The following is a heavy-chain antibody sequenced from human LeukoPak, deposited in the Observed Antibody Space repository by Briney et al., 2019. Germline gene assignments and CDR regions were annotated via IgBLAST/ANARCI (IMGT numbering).Heavy chain of an antibody. Sequence: SGGSLRLSCAASGFTVSSNYMSWVRQAPGKGLEWVSVIYSGGSTSYADSVKGRFTISRDNSKNTLYPQMNSLRAEDTAVYYCARSRFFDVWGKGTTVTVSS. D-gene: IGHD2-2*01. CDR1: GFTVSSNY. CDR2: IYSGGST. V-gene: IGHV3-66*02. J-gene: IGHJ6*04. CDR3: ARSRFFDV.